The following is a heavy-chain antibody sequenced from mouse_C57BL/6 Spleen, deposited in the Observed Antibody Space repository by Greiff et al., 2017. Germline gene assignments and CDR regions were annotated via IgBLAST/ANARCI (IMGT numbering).Heavy chain of an antibody. CDR2: IDPSDSYT. CDR3: ARPYYSNFDY. CDR1: GYTFTSYW. Sequence: QVQLKQPGAELVKPGASVKLSCKASGYTFTSYWMQWVKQRPGQGLEWIGEIDPSDSYTNYNQKFKGKATLTVDTSSSTAYMQLSSLTSEDSAVYYCARPYYSNFDYWGQGTTLTVSS. D-gene: IGHD2-5*01. J-gene: IGHJ2*01. V-gene: IGHV1-50*01.